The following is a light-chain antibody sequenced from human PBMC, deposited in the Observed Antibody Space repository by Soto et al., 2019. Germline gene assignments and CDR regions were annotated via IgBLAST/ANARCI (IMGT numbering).Light chain of an antibody. V-gene: IGKV3-15*01. CDR1: QSVSSN. Sequence: EIVLTQSPGTLSLSPGERATLSCRASQSVSSNLAWYQQKPGQAPTLLLYGASARATGIPARFSGSGSGTEFTLTISSLRSEDFAVYYCQHYNNWPFTFGQGTRLEIK. CDR3: QHYNNWPFT. J-gene: IGKJ5*01. CDR2: GAS.